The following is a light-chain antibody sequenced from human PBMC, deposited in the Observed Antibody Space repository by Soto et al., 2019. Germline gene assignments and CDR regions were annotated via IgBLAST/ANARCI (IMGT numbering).Light chain of an antibody. CDR2: AAS. CDR1: QDIKNY. Sequence: DIQMTQSPSSLSASVGDRVTITCQASQDIKNYLNWYQQRPGKAPKLLIYAASTLQSGVPSRFSGSGSGTDFTLTISCLQSEDFATYYCQQYYSYPRTFGQGTKVDIK. CDR3: QQYYSYPRT. J-gene: IGKJ1*01. V-gene: IGKV1-16*01.